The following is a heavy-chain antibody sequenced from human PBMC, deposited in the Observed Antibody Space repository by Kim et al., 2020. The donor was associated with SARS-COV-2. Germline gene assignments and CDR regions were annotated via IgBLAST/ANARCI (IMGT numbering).Heavy chain of an antibody. Sequence: ASVKVSCKASGYTFHSYGMNWVRQAPAQGLEWMGWIKTNTGNPTYAQGFTGRFVFSLDTSVSTAYLQISSLKAEDTAVYYCARDVSTPLFGMDVWGQGTTVTVSS. CDR2: IKTNTGNP. CDR3: ARDVSTPLFGMDV. V-gene: IGHV7-4-1*02. J-gene: IGHJ6*02. CDR1: GYTFHSYG. D-gene: IGHD4-4*01.